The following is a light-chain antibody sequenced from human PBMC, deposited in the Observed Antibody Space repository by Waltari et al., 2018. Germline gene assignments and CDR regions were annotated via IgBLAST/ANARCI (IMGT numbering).Light chain of an antibody. CDR3: QAQDTSAWV. Sequence: QSVLTQPPSVSGAPGQRVTISCTGSSSNLGAGYDVPWYQQLPGPAPKLLIYGNTNRASGVPDRFSGSKSAISASLAITGLQTEDEADYFCQAQDTSAWVFGGGTRLTVL. J-gene: IGLJ3*02. V-gene: IGLV1-40*01. CDR1: SSNLGAGYD. CDR2: GNT.